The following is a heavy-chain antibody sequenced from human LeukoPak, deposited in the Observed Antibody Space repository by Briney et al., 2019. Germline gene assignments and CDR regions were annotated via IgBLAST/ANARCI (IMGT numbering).Heavy chain of an antibody. CDR3: ARLAYGANYIDY. J-gene: IGHJ4*02. CDR1: GYTFTSYG. D-gene: IGHD4-17*01. CDR2: ISAHNGNT. V-gene: IGHV1-18*01. Sequence: GASVKVSCKASGYTFTSYGINWVRQAAGQGLEWMGWISAHNGNTNYAQKLQGRVTMTTDTSTSTAYMEMRSLRSDDTAVYYCARLAYGANYIDYWGQGTLVTVSS.